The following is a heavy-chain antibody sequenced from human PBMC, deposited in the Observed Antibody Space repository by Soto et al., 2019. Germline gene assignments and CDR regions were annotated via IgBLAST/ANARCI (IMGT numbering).Heavy chain of an antibody. J-gene: IGHJ4*02. CDR1: GGSISSYY. V-gene: IGHV4-4*07. D-gene: IGHD4-17*01. CDR2: IYTSGST. Sequence: SETLSLTCTVSGGSISSYYWSWIRQPAGKGLEWIGRIYTSGSTNYNPSLKSRVTMSVDTSKNQFSLKLSSATAADTAVYYCARVGGTTVTTRYFDYWGQGTLVTVSS. CDR3: ARVGGTTVTTRYFDY.